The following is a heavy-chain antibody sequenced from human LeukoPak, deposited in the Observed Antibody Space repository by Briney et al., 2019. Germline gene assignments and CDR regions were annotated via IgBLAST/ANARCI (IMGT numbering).Heavy chain of an antibody. CDR2: INAGNGNT. V-gene: IGHV1-3*01. CDR1: GYTFTSYA. J-gene: IGHJ4*02. Sequence: GASVKVSCKASGYTFTSYAMHWVRQAPGQRLEWMGWINAGNGNTKYSQKFQGRVTITRDTSASTAYMELSSLRSDDTAVYYCARSSTGTRGFDYWGQGTLVTVSS. D-gene: IGHD1-1*01. CDR3: ARSSTGTRGFDY.